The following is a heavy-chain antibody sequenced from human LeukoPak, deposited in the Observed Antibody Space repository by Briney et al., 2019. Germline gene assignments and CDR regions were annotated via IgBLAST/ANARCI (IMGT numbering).Heavy chain of an antibody. CDR1: GGSISSSSYY. Sequence: PSETLSLTCTVSGGSISSSSYYWGWIRQPPGKGLEWIGSIYYSGSTYYNPSLKSRVTISVDTSKNQFSLKLSSVTAADTAVYYCARDYYDSSGYLYCFDYWGQGTLVTVSS. J-gene: IGHJ4*02. CDR3: ARDYYDSSGYLYCFDY. CDR2: IYYSGST. V-gene: IGHV4-39*07. D-gene: IGHD3-22*01.